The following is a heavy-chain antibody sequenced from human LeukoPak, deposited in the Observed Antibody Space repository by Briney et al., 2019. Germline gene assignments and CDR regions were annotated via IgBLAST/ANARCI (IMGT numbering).Heavy chain of an antibody. V-gene: IGHV1-46*01. CDR1: GYTFATYY. CDR3: AREALRGYNYGFAY. Sequence: ASVKVSCKASGYTFATYYMHWVRRAPGQGLEWMGIINPSGGSANNAQKFQGRVTMTRDTSTSTVYMELSSLRSEDTAVYYCAREALRGYNYGFAYWGQGTLVTVSS. CDR2: INPSGGSA. J-gene: IGHJ4*02. D-gene: IGHD5-18*01.